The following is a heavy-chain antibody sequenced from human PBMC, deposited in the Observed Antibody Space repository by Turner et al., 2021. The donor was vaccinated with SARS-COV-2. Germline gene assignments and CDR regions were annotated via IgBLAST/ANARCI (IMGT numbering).Heavy chain of an antibody. D-gene: IGHD2-2*02. CDR1: GSTLTEFS. V-gene: IGHV1-24*01. J-gene: IGHJ6*02. CDR2: FDHEDGET. Sequence: QVQLVQSGAEVKKPGASVKVSCKVSGSTLTEFSMHWVRQAPGKGLEWMGAFDHEDGETIYAQKFQGRVSMTEDTSTDTAYMELSSLRSEDTAVYYCATVPVVPAAIGYYYYYGMDVWGQGTTVTVSS. CDR3: ATVPVVPAAIGYYYYYGMDV.